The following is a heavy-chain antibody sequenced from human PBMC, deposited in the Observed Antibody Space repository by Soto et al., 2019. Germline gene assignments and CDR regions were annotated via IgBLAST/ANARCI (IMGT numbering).Heavy chain of an antibody. CDR2: ISSSSSYI. Sequence: GGSMRLSCAASACTFSSHCMHWVRPAQGKGLEWVSSISSSSSYIYYADSVKGRFTISRDNAKNSLYLQMNRLKAEDMDVYYCERTASKIVGVPDAFDIWGQGTMVTVSS. CDR3: ERTASKIVGVPDAFDI. CDR1: ACTFSSHC. V-gene: IGHV3-21*01. J-gene: IGHJ3*02. D-gene: IGHD3-22*01.